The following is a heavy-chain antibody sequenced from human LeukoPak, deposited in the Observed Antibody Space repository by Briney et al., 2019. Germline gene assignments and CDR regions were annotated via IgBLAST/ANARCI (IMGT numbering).Heavy chain of an antibody. CDR2: ISGSGGST. CDR1: GFTFSSYA. V-gene: IGHV3-23*01. CDR3: AKRNWRGILTGHYVY. Sequence: GGSLRLSCAASGFTFSSYAMSWVRQAPGKGLEWVSAISGSGGSTYYADSVKGRFTISRDNSKNTLYLQMNSLRAEDTAVYYCAKRNWRGILTGHYVYWGQGTLVTVSS. D-gene: IGHD3-9*01. J-gene: IGHJ4*02.